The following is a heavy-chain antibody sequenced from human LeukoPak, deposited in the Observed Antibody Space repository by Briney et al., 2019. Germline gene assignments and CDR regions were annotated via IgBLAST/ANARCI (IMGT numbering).Heavy chain of an antibody. D-gene: IGHD2-2*01. V-gene: IGHV1-69*13. Sequence: GASVKVSCKASGCTFSSYAISWVRQAPGQGLEWMGGIIPIFGTANYAQKFQRTVTITADESTSTAYMELSSLRSEDTAVYYCATHCSSTSCYSDDAFDIRGQGTMVTVSS. CDR3: ATHCSSTSCYSDDAFDI. J-gene: IGHJ3*02. CDR2: IIPIFGTA. CDR1: GCTFSSYA.